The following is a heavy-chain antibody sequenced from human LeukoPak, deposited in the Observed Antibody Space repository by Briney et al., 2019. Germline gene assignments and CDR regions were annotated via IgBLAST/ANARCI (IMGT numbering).Heavy chain of an antibody. D-gene: IGHD5-12*01. CDR3: AREVRSGYFYFDY. CDR1: GYSISSGYY. J-gene: IGHJ4*02. CDR2: IRQSGTT. Sequence: SETLSLTCTVSGYSISSGYYWGWIQQPPGKGLEWIGSIRQSGTTYHNPSLRSRVTISVDTSKNQFSLKVTSVTAADTAMYSCAREVRSGYFYFDYWGQGTLVTVSS. V-gene: IGHV4-38-2*02.